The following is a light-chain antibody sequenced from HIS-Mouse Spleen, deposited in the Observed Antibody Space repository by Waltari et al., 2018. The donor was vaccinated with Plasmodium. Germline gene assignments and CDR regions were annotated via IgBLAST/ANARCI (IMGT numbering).Light chain of an antibody. Sequence: EIVITQPPATPPLPPGERATLPCRASQRVSSSYLSWYQQKPGQAPRLLIYGASTRATGIPARFSGSGSGTDFTLTISSLQPEDFAVYYCQQDYNLPYTFGQGTKLEIK. CDR1: QRVSSSY. J-gene: IGKJ2*01. V-gene: IGKV3D-7*01. CDR2: GAS. CDR3: QQDYNLPYT.